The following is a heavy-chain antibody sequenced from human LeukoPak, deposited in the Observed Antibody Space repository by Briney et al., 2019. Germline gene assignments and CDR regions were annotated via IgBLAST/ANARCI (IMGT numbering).Heavy chain of an antibody. D-gene: IGHD6-19*01. CDR3: ARQAGYSTGWYYWFDP. Sequence: SETLSLTCTVSGGSISSSGYYWGWIRQPPGKGLEWIGSIYYSGSTNYNPSLKSRVTISVDRSKNQFSLKVRSVTAADTAVYYCARQAGYSTGWYYWFDPWGQGTLVTVSS. CDR2: IYYSGST. J-gene: IGHJ5*02. CDR1: GGSISSSGYY. V-gene: IGHV4-39*01.